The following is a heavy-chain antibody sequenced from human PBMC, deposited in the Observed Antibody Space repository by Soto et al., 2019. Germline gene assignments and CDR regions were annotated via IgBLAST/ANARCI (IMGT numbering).Heavy chain of an antibody. CDR2: IYYSGST. D-gene: IGHD3-3*01. CDR3: ARRGDDDFWSGVYGMDV. Sequence: SETLSLTCTVSGGSISSSSYYWGWIRQPPGKGLEWIGSIYYSGSTYYNPSLKSRVTISVDTSKNQFSLKLSSVTAADTAVYYCARRGDDDFWSGVYGMDVWGQGTPVTVSS. V-gene: IGHV4-39*01. CDR1: GGSISSSSYY. J-gene: IGHJ6*02.